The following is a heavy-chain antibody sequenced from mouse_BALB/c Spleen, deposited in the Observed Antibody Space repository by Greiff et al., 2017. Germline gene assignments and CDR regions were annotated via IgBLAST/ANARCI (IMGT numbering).Heavy chain of an antibody. J-gene: IGHJ4*01. CDR3: TTYGNLYAMDY. Sequence: VQLQQPGAELVRPGASVKLSCKASGYTFTSYWINWVKQRPGQGLEWIGNIYPSDSYTNYNQKFKDKATLTVDKSSSTAYMQLSSPTSEDSAVYYCTTYGNLYAMDYWGQGTSVTVSS. CDR2: IYPSDSYT. V-gene: IGHV1-69*02. CDR1: GYTFTSYW. D-gene: IGHD2-1*01.